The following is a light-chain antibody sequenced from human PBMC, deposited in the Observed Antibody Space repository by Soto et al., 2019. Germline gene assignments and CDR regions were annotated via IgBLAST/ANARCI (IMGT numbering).Light chain of an antibody. Sequence: EIVLTQSPGTLSLSPGERATLSCRASQSVSSSYLAWYQQKPGQAPRLLIYGASNRATGIPDRFSGSGSGTDFTLTISRLEPEDFAVYYCQQYGSSRPITFGPGTKVDIK. CDR2: GAS. J-gene: IGKJ3*01. V-gene: IGKV3-20*01. CDR1: QSVSSSY. CDR3: QQYGSSRPIT.